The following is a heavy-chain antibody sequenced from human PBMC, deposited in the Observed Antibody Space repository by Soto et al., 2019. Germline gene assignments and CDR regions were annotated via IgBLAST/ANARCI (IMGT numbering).Heavy chain of an antibody. CDR3: ARAVGSGWLGDYYGMDV. D-gene: IGHD6-19*01. J-gene: IGHJ6*02. CDR2: IYYSGST. V-gene: IGHV4-59*01. CDR1: GGSISSYY. Sequence: PSETLSLTCTVSGGSISSYYWSWIRQPPGKGLEWIGYIYYSGSTNYNPSLKSRVTISVDTSKNQFSLKLSSVTAADTAVYYCARAVGSGWLGDYYGMDVWGQGTTVTVSS.